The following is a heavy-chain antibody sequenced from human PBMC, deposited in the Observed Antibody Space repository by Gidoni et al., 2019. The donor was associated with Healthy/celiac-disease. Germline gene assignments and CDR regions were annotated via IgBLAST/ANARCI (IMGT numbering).Heavy chain of an antibody. J-gene: IGHJ6*02. Sequence: EVQLLESGGGLVQPGGSLRLSCAASGFTFSSSAMRWVRQAPGKGLEWVSAMSGSGGSTYYADSVKGRFTISRDNSKNTLYLQMNSLRAEDTAVYYCAKGGVVVAADYYGMDVWGQGTTVTVSS. D-gene: IGHD2-15*01. CDR1: GFTFSSSA. V-gene: IGHV3-23*01. CDR3: AKGGVVVAADYYGMDV. CDR2: MSGSGGST.